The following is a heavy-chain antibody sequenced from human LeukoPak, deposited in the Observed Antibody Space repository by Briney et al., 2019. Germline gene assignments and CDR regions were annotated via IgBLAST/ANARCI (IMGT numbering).Heavy chain of an antibody. J-gene: IGHJ6*03. D-gene: IGHD3-10*02. CDR3: AKDKLYSYYYMDV. CDR1: GFTFDDYA. Sequence: GGSLRLCCAASGFTFDDYAMHWVRQAPGKGLEWVSGISWNSGSIGYADSVKGRFSISRDNAKNSLYLQMNSLRAEDTALYYCAKDKLYSYYYMDVWGKGTTVTVSS. V-gene: IGHV3-9*01. CDR2: ISWNSGSI.